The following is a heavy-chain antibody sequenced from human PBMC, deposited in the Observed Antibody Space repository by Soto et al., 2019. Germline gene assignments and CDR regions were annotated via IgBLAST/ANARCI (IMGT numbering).Heavy chain of an antibody. J-gene: IGHJ6*02. CDR2: IYWDDDK. D-gene: IGHD2-21*02. CDR1: GFSLSTGGVG. Sequence: ITLKESGPTLVKPTQTLTLTCTFSGFSLSTGGVGVGWIRQPPGKALEWLALIYWDDDKRYSPSLKSRLTVTKDTSKNQVVLTITNIDPVDTATYYCAHSRCGGDCLRSYSSHYYYGMDVWGQGTTVTVSS. CDR3: AHSRCGGDCLRSYSSHYYYGMDV. V-gene: IGHV2-5*02.